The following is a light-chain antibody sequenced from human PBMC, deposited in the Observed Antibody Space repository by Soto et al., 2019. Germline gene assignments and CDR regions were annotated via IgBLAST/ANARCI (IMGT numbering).Light chain of an antibody. CDR2: ATS. CDR1: QGIDSW. J-gene: IGKJ4*01. Sequence: DIQMTQSPSSVSASVGDRVTITCRATQGIDSWLAWYQQKPGKAPKLLIYATSSLESGVPSRFSGSRSGTDFTLTISSLQPEDFATYYCQQANTFAFGGGTKVDIK. CDR3: QQANTFA. V-gene: IGKV1-12*02.